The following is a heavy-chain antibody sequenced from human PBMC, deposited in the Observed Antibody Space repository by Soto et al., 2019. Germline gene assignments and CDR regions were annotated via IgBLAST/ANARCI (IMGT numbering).Heavy chain of an antibody. CDR1: GNTVPNYA. V-gene: IGHV1-3*01. CDR3: ARDSILGYCSGGSCTEYYYYGMDV. Sequence: GASVNVSCKASGNTVPNYAIHWVRQAPGQRLEWMGWINGGNGNTYYSEHFQGRVTFTRDTSAGTVYMQLSSLTSEDTAVYYCARDSILGYCSGGSCTEYYYYGMDVWGQGTTVTVSS. D-gene: IGHD2-15*01. J-gene: IGHJ6*02. CDR2: INGGNGNT.